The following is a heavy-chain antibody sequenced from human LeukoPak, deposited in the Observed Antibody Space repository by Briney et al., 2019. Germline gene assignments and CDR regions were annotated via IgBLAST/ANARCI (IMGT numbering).Heavy chain of an antibody. CDR3: AKTGAYSSGWYGRIVVAQRDYYFDY. CDR1: GFTFSSYA. Sequence: GGSLRLSCAASGFTFSSYAMSWVRQAPGKGLEWVSAISGSGGSTYYADSVKGRSTISRDNSKNTLYLQMNSLRAEDTAAYYCAKTGAYSSGWYGRIVVAQRDYYFDYWGQGTLVTVSS. CDR2: ISGSGGST. D-gene: IGHD6-19*01. J-gene: IGHJ4*02. V-gene: IGHV3-23*01.